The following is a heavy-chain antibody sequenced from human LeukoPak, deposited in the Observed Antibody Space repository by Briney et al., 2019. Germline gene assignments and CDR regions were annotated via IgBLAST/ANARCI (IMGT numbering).Heavy chain of an antibody. CDR1: GGSFIGFH. Sequence: SETLSLTCAVYGGSFIGFHWNWIRQPPGKGLEWIGDINHSGSTNYNPSLTSRVTISVDPSKNQFSLKLTSVTTADTAVYYCARDRYDHDSSGYYEFWGQGTLVTVSS. V-gene: IGHV4-34*01. J-gene: IGHJ4*02. CDR2: INHSGST. CDR3: ARDRYDHDSSGYYEF. D-gene: IGHD3-22*01.